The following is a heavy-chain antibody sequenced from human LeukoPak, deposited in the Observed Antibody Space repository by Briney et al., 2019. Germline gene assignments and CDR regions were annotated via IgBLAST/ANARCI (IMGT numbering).Heavy chain of an antibody. CDR2: IRSKAYGGTT. V-gene: IGHV3-49*04. CDR1: GFTFGDYA. J-gene: IGHJ6*04. Sequence: GGSLRLSCTASGFTFGDYAMSWVRQAPGKGLEWVGFIRSKAYGGTTEYAASVKGRFTISRDDSKSIAYLQMNSLKTEDTAVYYCTREKLEPGVYYYYYYGMDVWGKGTTVTVSS. D-gene: IGHD1-1*01. CDR3: TREKLEPGVYYYYYYGMDV.